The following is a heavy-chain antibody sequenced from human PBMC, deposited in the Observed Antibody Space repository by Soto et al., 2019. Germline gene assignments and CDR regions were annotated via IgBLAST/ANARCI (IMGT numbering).Heavy chain of an antibody. CDR1: GFTFSSYA. CDR3: AKVGEGGATPLDY. Sequence: GSLRFSCAASGFTFSSYAMSWVLQAPGKGLEWVSAISGSGGSTYYADSVKGRFTISRDNSKNTLYLQMNSLRAEDTAVYYCAKVGEGGATPLDYWGQGTLDTVSS. V-gene: IGHV3-23*01. J-gene: IGHJ4*02. CDR2: ISGSGGST. D-gene: IGHD1-26*01.